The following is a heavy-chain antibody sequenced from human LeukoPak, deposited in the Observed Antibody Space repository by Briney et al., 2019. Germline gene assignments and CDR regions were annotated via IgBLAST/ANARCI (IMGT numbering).Heavy chain of an antibody. D-gene: IGHD2-2*01. Sequence: PGGSLRLSCAASGFTFSSYSMNWVRQAPGKGLEWVSSISSSSSYIYYADSMKGRFTISRDNAKNSLYLQMNSLRAEDTAVYYCAREFCSSTGCAFDIWGQGTMVTVSS. V-gene: IGHV3-21*01. CDR3: AREFCSSTGCAFDI. CDR1: GFTFSSYS. CDR2: ISSSSSYI. J-gene: IGHJ3*02.